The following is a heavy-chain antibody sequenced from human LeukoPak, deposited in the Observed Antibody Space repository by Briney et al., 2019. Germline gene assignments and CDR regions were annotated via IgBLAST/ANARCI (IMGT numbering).Heavy chain of an antibody. J-gene: IGHJ5*02. Sequence: KPSETLSLTCAVYGGSFSGYYWSWIRQPPGKGLEWIGEINHSGSTNYNPSLKSRVTISVDTSKNQFSLKLSFVTAADTAVYYCARRRLYYYDSSGYYPWGQGTLVTVSS. D-gene: IGHD3-22*01. V-gene: IGHV4-34*01. CDR3: ARRRLYYYDSSGYYP. CDR1: GGSFSGYY. CDR2: INHSGST.